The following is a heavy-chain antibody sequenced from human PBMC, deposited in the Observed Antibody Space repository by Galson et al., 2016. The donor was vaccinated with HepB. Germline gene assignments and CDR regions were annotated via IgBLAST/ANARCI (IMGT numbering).Heavy chain of an antibody. CDR3: ARLGTGGSYWYFDL. CDR2: IYPGDSDT. D-gene: IGHD7-27*01. J-gene: IGHJ2*01. Sequence: SLRLSCAVSGYSFATYWIGWVRQLPGKGLEWMGIIYPGDSDTRYSPSFQGQVTISADKSISTAYLQWSSLKASDTAMYYCARLGTGGSYWYFDLWGRGTLVTVSS. CDR1: GYSFATYW. V-gene: IGHV5-51*01.